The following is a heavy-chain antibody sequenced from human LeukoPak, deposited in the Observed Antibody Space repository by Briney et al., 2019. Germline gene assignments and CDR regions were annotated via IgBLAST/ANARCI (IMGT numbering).Heavy chain of an antibody. CDR3: AKAGVRHSDSSGLYAFDF. CDR2: IYYSGST. Sequence: ASETLSLTCTVSGGSISSYYWSWLRQPPGKGLEWLGYIYYSGSTNYNPSLKSRVTMSGDPSRSQFSLRLSSVNAADTAVYYCAKAGVRHSDSSGLYAFDFWGRGTMVTVSS. J-gene: IGHJ3*01. V-gene: IGHV4-59*08. CDR1: GGSISSYY. D-gene: IGHD3-22*01.